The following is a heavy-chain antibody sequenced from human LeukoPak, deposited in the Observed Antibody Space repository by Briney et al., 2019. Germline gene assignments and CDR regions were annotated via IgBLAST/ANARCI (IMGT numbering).Heavy chain of an antibody. CDR2: INTNTGNP. CDR3: ARAHSYSTSSLPGY. J-gene: IGHJ4*02. Sequence: ASVKVSRKASGYTFISFVMNWVRQAPGQGLEWMGWINTNTGNPTYAQGFTGRFVFSLDTSVSTAYLQISSLEAEDTAVYYCARAHSYSTSSLPGYWGQGTLVTVSS. D-gene: IGHD6-6*01. V-gene: IGHV7-4-1*02. CDR1: GYTFISFV.